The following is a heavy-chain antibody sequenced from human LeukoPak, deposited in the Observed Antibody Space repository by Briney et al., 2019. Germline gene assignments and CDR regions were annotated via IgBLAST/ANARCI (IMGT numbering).Heavy chain of an antibody. J-gene: IGHJ4*02. Sequence: KTSETLSLTCTVSGGSISSSSYYWGWIRQPPGKGLEWIGSIYYSGSTYYNPSLKSRVTISVDTSKNQFSLKLSSVTAADTAVYYCARDRGSSSGWPIDYWGQGTLVTVSS. CDR2: IYYSGST. D-gene: IGHD6-19*01. CDR1: GGSISSSSYY. CDR3: ARDRGSSSGWPIDY. V-gene: IGHV4-39*07.